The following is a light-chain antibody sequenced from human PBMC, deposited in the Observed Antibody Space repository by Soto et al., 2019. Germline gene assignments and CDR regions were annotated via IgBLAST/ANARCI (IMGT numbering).Light chain of an antibody. V-gene: IGLV1-40*01. Sequence: QSVLTQPPSVSGAPGQRVTISCTGSSSNIGTGFDVHWYQQLPGTAPRLLIYGNTNRPSGVPDRFSASKSATSASLAITGLQAEDEADYYCQSYDSSLSGHVVFGGGT. CDR3: QSYDSSLSGHVV. J-gene: IGLJ2*01. CDR2: GNT. CDR1: SSNIGTGFD.